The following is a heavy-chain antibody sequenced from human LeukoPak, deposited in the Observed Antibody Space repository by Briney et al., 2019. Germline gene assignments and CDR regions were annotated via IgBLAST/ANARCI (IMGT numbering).Heavy chain of an antibody. V-gene: IGHV4-34*01. CDR2: INHSGST. J-gene: IGHJ6*02. D-gene: IGHD6-19*01. CDR3: TRVSSSPSRGYYYGMDV. CDR1: GGSFSGYY. Sequence: PSETLSLTCAVYGGSFSGYYWSWIRQPPGKGLEWIGEINHSGSTNYNPSLKSRVTISVDTSKNQFSLKLSSVTAADTAVYYCTRVSSSPSRGYYYGMDVWGQGTTVTVSS.